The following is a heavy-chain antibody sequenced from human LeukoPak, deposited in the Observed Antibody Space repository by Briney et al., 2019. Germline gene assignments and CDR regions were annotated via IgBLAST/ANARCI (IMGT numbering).Heavy chain of an antibody. CDR2: IKSKTDGGTT. J-gene: IGHJ4*02. CDR1: GFTFSNAW. V-gene: IGHV3-15*01. Sequence: GGSLRLSCAASGFTFSNAWMSWVRQAPGKGLEWVGRIKSKTDGGTTDYAAPVKGRFTISRDDSKNTLYLQMNSLRAEDTAVYYCARGPVATTVDYWGQGTLVTVSS. D-gene: IGHD5-12*01. CDR3: ARGPVATTVDY.